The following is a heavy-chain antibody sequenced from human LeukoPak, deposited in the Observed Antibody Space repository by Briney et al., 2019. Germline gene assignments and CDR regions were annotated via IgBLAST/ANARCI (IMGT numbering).Heavy chain of an antibody. V-gene: IGHV4-59*01. J-gene: IGHJ6*02. CDR2: VHYTWNT. Sequence: SETLSLTCSVSGGSIGSYHWSWIRPPPGKGLEWVGHVHYTWNTKYNPSLTGRVSISLDRSKNQFSLSLSSLTAADSAVYYCARVASKGGMDVWGQGTTVIVSS. CDR1: GGSIGSYH. CDR3: ARVASKGGMDV.